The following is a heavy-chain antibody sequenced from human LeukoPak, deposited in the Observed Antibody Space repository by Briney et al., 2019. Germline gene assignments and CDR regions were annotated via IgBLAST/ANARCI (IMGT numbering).Heavy chain of an antibody. J-gene: IGHJ6*03. CDR3: ARGDYTAMGIYYYYYMDV. V-gene: IGHV1-8*01. Sequence: ASVKVSCKASGFTFTTYDITWVRQATGQGLEWVGWMNPKSGNTGSGQRFQGRVTITRNTSISTAYMELSSLRSEDTAVYYCARGDYTAMGIYYYYYMDVWGKGTTVTVSS. D-gene: IGHD5-18*01. CDR1: GFTFTTYD. CDR2: MNPKSGNT.